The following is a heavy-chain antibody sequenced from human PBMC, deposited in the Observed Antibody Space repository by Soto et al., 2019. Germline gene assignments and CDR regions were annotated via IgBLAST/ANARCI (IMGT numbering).Heavy chain of an antibody. CDR2: INHSGST. CDR3: STMIVVRFDY. Sequence: SETLSLTCAVFGGSFSGYYWSWFRQPPGKGLEWIGEINHSGSTNYNPSLKSRVTISVDTSKNQFSLKTEDTGIYYCTTDSYSTMIVVRFDYWGHGTLVTVSS. CDR1: GGSFSGYY. J-gene: IGHJ4*01. V-gene: IGHV4-34*01. D-gene: IGHD3-22*01.